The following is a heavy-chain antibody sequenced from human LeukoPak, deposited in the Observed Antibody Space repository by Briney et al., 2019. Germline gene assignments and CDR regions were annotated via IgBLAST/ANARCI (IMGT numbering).Heavy chain of an antibody. CDR2: IYYSGST. D-gene: IGHD2-21*02. V-gene: IGHV4-59*12. J-gene: IGHJ6*03. CDR1: GGSISSYY. Sequence: KSSETLSLTCTVSGGSISSYYWSWIRQPPGKGLEWIAYIYYSGSTYYNPSLKSRVTISVDTSKNQFSLKLSSVTAADTAVYYCARDIPRKAYCGGDCYRYYYYYYMDVWGKGTTVTVSS. CDR3: ARDIPRKAYCGGDCYRYYYYYYMDV.